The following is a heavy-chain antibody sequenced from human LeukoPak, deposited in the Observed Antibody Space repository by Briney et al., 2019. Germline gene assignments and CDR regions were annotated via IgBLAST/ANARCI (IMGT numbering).Heavy chain of an antibody. Sequence: SQTLSLTCTVSGASISRGSYYWNWIRQPAGKGLEWIGRIYTTGSTNYNPSLKSRVDISVDTSKNQFSLKLSSMTAADTAVYYRARLPNYGDLSDAFDIWGQGTMVTVSS. V-gene: IGHV4-61*02. CDR3: ARLPNYGDLSDAFDI. D-gene: IGHD4-17*01. CDR1: GASISRGSYY. J-gene: IGHJ3*02. CDR2: IYTTGST.